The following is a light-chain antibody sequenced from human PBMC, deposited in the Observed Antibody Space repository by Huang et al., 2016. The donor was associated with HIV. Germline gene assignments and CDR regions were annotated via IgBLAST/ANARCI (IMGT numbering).Light chain of an antibody. J-gene: IGKJ5*01. V-gene: IGKV3-15*01. CDR3: QQYDNWPLT. CDR2: GAS. Sequence: ERVMTQSPATLSVAPGERVTLSCRASHSVSSNLAWYQQKPGQAPRLLIHGASTRDTGIPARFSGSVSGTDFTLAISSLQSEDSGVYFCQQYDNWPLTFGQGTRLEIK. CDR1: HSVSSN.